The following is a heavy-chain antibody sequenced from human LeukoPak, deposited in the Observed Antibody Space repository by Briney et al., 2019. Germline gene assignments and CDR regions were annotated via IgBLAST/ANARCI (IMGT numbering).Heavy chain of an antibody. D-gene: IGHD2-21*01. J-gene: IGHJ4*02. CDR2: ISGGGRTT. CDR3: AKNVVFTRYFDS. Sequence: PGGSLRLSCAASGFTFSSYSMNWVRQAPGKGLQWVSVISGGGRTTEYADSVKGRFTVSRDNSVNTLSLHMDSLRVEDTAIYYCAKNVVFTRYFDSWGQGTLVTVSS. V-gene: IGHV3-23*01. CDR1: GFTFSSYS.